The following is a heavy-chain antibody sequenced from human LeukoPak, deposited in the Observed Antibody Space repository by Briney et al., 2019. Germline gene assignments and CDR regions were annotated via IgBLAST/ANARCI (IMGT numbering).Heavy chain of an antibody. D-gene: IGHD3-22*01. Sequence: PSETLSLTCTVSGGSISSSSYYWGWIRQPPGKGLEWIGSIYYSGSTYYNPSLKSRVTISVDTSKNQFSLKLSSVTAADTAVYYCARTFITMIVVKGSREHAFDIWGQGTMVTVSS. CDR1: GGSISSSSYY. CDR3: ARTFITMIVVKGSREHAFDI. CDR2: IYYSGST. J-gene: IGHJ3*02. V-gene: IGHV4-39*07.